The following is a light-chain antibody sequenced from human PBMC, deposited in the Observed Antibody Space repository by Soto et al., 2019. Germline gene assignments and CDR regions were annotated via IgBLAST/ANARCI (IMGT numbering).Light chain of an antibody. J-gene: IGKJ1*01. Sequence: EIVLTQSPGTLTLSPGERATLSCRASQRVSSSFLAWYQQKPGQAHRLLIYGASTRATGIPDRFSGSGSGTDFTLTISRLEPEDFAVYYCQQYDSSPWTFGQGTKVEIK. CDR3: QQYDSSPWT. V-gene: IGKV3-20*01. CDR2: GAS. CDR1: QRVSSSF.